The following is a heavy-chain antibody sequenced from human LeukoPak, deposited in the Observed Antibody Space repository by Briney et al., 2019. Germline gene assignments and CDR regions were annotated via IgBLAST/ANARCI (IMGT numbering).Heavy chain of an antibody. D-gene: IGHD2-2*01. CDR2: INAGNGNT. CDR1: GYTFTSYA. J-gene: IGHJ4*02. Sequence: ASMKVSCKASGYTFTSYAMHWVRQAPGQRLEWMGWINAGNGNTKYSQKFQGRVTITRDTSASTAYMELSSLRSEDTAVYYCARVQSAYCSSTSCYGGYFDYWGQGTLVTVSS. V-gene: IGHV1-3*01. CDR3: ARVQSAYCSSTSCYGGYFDY.